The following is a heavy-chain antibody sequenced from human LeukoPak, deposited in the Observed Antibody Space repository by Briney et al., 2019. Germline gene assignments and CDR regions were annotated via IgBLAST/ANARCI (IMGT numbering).Heavy chain of an antibody. CDR3: ARFDSAYDYFDY. J-gene: IGHJ4*02. CDR1: GGSISSYY. Sequence: SETLSLTCTVSGGSISSYYWSWIRQPPGKGLEWIAYMYYSGSTSYNPSLKSRVTLSVDTSKNQFFLQLNSVTAADTAVYYCARFDSAYDYFDYWGQGTLVTVSS. V-gene: IGHV4-59*01. D-gene: IGHD5-12*01. CDR2: MYYSGST.